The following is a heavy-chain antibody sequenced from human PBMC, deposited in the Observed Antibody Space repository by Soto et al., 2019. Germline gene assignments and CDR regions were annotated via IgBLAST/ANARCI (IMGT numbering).Heavy chain of an antibody. J-gene: IGHJ6*03. CDR1: GFTFSSYA. Sequence: GGSLRLSCAASGFTFSSYAMCWVRQAPGKGLEWVSAISGSGGSTYYADSVKGRFTISRDNSKNTLYLQMNSLRAEDTAVYYCAKGPPGIAAAGTLYMDVWGKVTTVTVSS. CDR2: ISGSGGST. D-gene: IGHD6-13*01. V-gene: IGHV3-23*01. CDR3: AKGPPGIAAAGTLYMDV.